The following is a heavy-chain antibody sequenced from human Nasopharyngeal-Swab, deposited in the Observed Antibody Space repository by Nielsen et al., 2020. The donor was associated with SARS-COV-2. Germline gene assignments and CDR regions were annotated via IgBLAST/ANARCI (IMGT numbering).Heavy chain of an antibody. J-gene: IGHJ6*02. Sequence: GESLKISCAASGFTFSNAWMHWVRQAPGKGLEWVAVISYDGSNKYYADSVKGRFTISRDNSKNTLYLQMNSLRAEDTAVYYCARDPRGLWDSYGMDVWGQGTTVTVSS. CDR1: GFTFSNAW. V-gene: IGHV3-30*03. CDR2: ISYDGSNK. D-gene: IGHD1-26*01. CDR3: ARDPRGLWDSYGMDV.